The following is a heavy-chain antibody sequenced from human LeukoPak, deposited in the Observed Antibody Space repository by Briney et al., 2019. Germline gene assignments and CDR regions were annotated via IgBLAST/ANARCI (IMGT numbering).Heavy chain of an antibody. CDR2: IYYRSKWSD. Sequence: SQTLSLTCAISGDSVSSKSVWNWIRQSPSRGLEWLGRIYYRSKWSDNYAVSVKSRITINPDTSKNQFSLQLSSVTAEDTAVYYCARGDQNFDYWGQGTLVTVSS. D-gene: IGHD5-24*01. CDR3: ARGDQNFDY. CDR1: GDSVSSKSV. V-gene: IGHV6-1*01. J-gene: IGHJ4*02.